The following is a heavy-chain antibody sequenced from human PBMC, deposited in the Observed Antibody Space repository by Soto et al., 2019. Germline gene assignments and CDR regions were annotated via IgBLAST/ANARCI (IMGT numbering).Heavy chain of an antibody. CDR2: IIPIFGTA. J-gene: IGHJ6*02. D-gene: IGHD3-22*01. V-gene: IGHV1-69*13. CDR1: GCTFSSYA. Sequence: SVKVSCKASGCTFSSYAISWVRQAPGQGLEWMGGIIPIFGTANYAQNFQGRVTITADESTSTAYMELSSLRSEDTAVYYCARDRLVFDSSVHASPLYYYYGMDVWGQGTTVTVSS. CDR3: ARDRLVFDSSVHASPLYYYYGMDV.